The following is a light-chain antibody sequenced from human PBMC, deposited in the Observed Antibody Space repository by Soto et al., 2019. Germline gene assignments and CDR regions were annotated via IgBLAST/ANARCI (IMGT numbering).Light chain of an antibody. CDR1: QRISSN. CDR3: HQRQSWPRT. CDR2: GAS. V-gene: IGKV3-11*01. J-gene: IGKJ1*01. Sequence: EIVLTQSPATLSLSPGERATLSCRASQRISSNLAWYQQKPGQAPRLLIYGASTRATGVPARFSGSGSETDFTLTISDVQPEDFAVYYCHQRQSWPRTFGQGTKVDIK.